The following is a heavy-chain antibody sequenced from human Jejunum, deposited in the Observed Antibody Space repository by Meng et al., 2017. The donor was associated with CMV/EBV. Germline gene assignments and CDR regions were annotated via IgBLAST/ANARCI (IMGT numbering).Heavy chain of an antibody. CDR2: IYYSGDT. D-gene: IGHD4-11*01. Sequence: VSGASISRYYWSWIRQPPGKGLEWIGYIYYSGDTNYNPSLKSRVTISVDTSKNQFSLKLSSVTAADTAVYYCARVLYDYSWEMDVWGQGTTVTVSS. V-gene: IGHV4-59*01. CDR1: GASISRYY. CDR3: ARVLYDYSWEMDV. J-gene: IGHJ6*02.